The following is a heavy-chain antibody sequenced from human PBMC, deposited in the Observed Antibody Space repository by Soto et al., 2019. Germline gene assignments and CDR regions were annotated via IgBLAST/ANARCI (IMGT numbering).Heavy chain of an antibody. V-gene: IGHV4-34*01. CDR2: INHSGST. CDR3: AGYTRQSDNWFDP. J-gene: IGHJ5*02. D-gene: IGHD2-2*02. CDR1: GGSFSGYY. Sequence: QVQLQQWGAGLLKPSETLSLTCAVYGGSFSGYYWSWIRQPPGKGLEWIGEINHSGSTIYNPSLKSRVTISVDTSKNQFSLKLSSVTAADTAVYYCAGYTRQSDNWFDPWGQGTLVTVSS.